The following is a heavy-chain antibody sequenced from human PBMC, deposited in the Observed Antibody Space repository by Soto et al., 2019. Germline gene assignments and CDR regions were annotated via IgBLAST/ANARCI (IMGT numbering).Heavy chain of an antibody. CDR1: GDTLTELS. Sequence: ASVKVSCKVSGDTLTELSMHWVRQAPGKGLEWMGGFDPEDGETIYAQKFQGRVTMTEDTSTDTAYMELSSLRSEDTAVYYCATLRGSYRPHDAFDIWGQGTMVTVSS. V-gene: IGHV1-24*01. D-gene: IGHD3-16*02. CDR3: ATLRGSYRPHDAFDI. J-gene: IGHJ3*02. CDR2: FDPEDGET.